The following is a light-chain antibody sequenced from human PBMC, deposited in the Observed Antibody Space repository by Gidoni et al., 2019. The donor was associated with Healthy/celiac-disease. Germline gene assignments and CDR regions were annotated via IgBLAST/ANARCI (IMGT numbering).Light chain of an antibody. CDR2: GAS. V-gene: IGKV3-15*01. J-gene: IGKJ1*01. Sequence: EIVMTKSPATLSVAPGERATRSCRASQSVSSNLAWYQQQPGQAPTLLIYGASIRATGIPARFSGRGSGKDFTLTISSLQSEDFAVYYWQQYSNWLSFTFGQGTKVEIK. CDR3: QQYSNWLSFT. CDR1: QSVSSN.